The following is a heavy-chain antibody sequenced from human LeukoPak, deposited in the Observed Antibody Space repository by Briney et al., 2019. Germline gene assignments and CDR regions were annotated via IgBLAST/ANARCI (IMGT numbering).Heavy chain of an antibody. V-gene: IGHV3-7*01. Sequence: GGSLRLSCAASGFTFSSYWMSWVRQAPGKGLEWVANIKQDGSEKYYVDSVKGRFTISRDNAKNSLYLQMNSLRAEDTAVCYCARDGYDFWSGYYARREYYYYYGMDVWGQGTTVTVSS. J-gene: IGHJ6*02. CDR3: ARDGYDFWSGYYARREYYYYYGMDV. CDR1: GFTFSSYW. D-gene: IGHD3-3*01. CDR2: IKQDGSEK.